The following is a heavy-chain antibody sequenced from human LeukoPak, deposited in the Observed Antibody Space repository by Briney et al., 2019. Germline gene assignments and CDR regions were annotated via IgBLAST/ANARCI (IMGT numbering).Heavy chain of an antibody. J-gene: IGHJ3*02. CDR1: GGSISSYY. V-gene: IGHV4-59*01. CDR2: IYYSGST. D-gene: IGHD4/OR15-4a*01. Sequence: PSETLSLTCTVSGGSISSYYWSWIRQPPGKGLEWIGYIYYSGSTNYNPSLKSRVTISVDTSKNQFSLKLSSVTAADTAVYYCVFRVPNTGWAFDIWGQGTMVTVSS. CDR3: VFRVPNTGWAFDI.